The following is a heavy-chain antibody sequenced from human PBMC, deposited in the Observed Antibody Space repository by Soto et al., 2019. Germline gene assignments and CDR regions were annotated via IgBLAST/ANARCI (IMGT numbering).Heavy chain of an antibody. D-gene: IGHD3-22*01. CDR2: IYTSGST. Sequence: PSETLSLTCTVSGGSISSYYWSWIRQPAGKGLEWIGRIYTSGSTNYNPSLKSRVTMSVDTSKNQFSLKLSSVTAADTAAYYCARERYYYDSSGYYSIFDYWGQGTLVTVSS. CDR1: GGSISSYY. CDR3: ARERYYYDSSGYYSIFDY. J-gene: IGHJ4*02. V-gene: IGHV4-4*07.